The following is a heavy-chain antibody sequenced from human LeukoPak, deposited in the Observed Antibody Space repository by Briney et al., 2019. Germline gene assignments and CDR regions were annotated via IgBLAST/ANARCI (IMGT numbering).Heavy chain of an antibody. CDR1: GYTFTGYY. CDR3: ARGSSITMVRGVPAY. V-gene: IGHV1-46*01. CDR2: INPSGGST. Sequence: ASVKVSCKASGYTFTGYYMHWVRQAPGQGLEWMGIINPSGGSTSYAQKFQGRVTMTRDTSTSTVYTELSSLRSEDTAVYYCARGSSITMVRGVPAYWGQGTLVTVSS. J-gene: IGHJ4*02. D-gene: IGHD3-10*01.